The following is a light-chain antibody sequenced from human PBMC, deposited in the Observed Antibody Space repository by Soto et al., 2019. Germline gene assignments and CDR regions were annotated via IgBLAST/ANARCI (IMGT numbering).Light chain of an antibody. J-gene: IGKJ5*01. CDR2: DAS. V-gene: IGKV3-20*01. Sequence: EIGFTQSPGTLSLSPGERATISCRASQSVSSSYLAWYQQKPGQAPRLLIYDASSRATGIPDRFSGSGSGTDFTLTISRLEPEDFAVYYCQQYGSSPPITFGQGTRLEIK. CDR1: QSVSSSY. CDR3: QQYGSSPPIT.